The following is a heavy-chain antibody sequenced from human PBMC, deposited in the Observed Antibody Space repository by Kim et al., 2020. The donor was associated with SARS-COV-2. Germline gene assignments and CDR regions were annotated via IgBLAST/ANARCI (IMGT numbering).Heavy chain of an antibody. J-gene: IGHJ4*02. Sequence: PNSGGTKYAQKFQGNIIMTRDTSISTAYMELSRLKSDDTAIYYCTRRWDYWGQGTLVTVSS. CDR2: PNSGGT. V-gene: IGHV1-2*02. CDR3: TRRWDY.